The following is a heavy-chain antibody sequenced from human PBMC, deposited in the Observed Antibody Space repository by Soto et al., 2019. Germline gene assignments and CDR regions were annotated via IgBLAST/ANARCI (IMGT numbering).Heavy chain of an antibody. D-gene: IGHD3-16*01. CDR2: IGDGDGAT. Sequence: SVFTFSSYAMSWVRQAPGKGLEWVSAIGDGDGATHYADSVKGRFTISRDDSKNTLYLQMDSLRAEDAAVYYCAKGRTFFDFWGQGTLVTVSS. J-gene: IGHJ4*02. V-gene: IGHV3-23*01. CDR1: VFTFSSYA. CDR3: AKGRTFFDF.